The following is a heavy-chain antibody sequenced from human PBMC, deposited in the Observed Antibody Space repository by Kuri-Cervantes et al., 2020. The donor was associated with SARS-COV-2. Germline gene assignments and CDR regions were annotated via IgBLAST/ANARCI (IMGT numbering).Heavy chain of an antibody. CDR3: AKSRLTMVRGVITGDFDY. CDR1: GFTFSSYS. V-gene: IGHV3-48*01. Sequence: GESLKISCAASGFTFSSYSMNWVRQAPGKGLEWVSYISSSSSTIYYADSVQGRFTISRDNAKNTLYLQMNSLRAEDTAVYYCAKSRLTMVRGVITGDFDYWGQGTLVTVSS. J-gene: IGHJ4*02. D-gene: IGHD3-10*01. CDR2: ISSSSSTI.